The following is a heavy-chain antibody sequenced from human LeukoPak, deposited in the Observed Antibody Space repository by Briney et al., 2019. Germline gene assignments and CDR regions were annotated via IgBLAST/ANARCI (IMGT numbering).Heavy chain of an antibody. J-gene: IGHJ4*02. V-gene: IGHV4-4*07. CDR3: AREGDNTGSPVYFDY. Sequence: PSETLSLTCTVSGDSISSYYWSWIRQPAGKGLEWIGRIYTSGSTNYNPSLKSRVTISVDKSKNHFSLKLIPVTAADTAVYYCAREGDNTGSPVYFDYWGQGTLVTVSS. CDR1: GDSISSYY. CDR2: IYTSGST. D-gene: IGHD3-22*01.